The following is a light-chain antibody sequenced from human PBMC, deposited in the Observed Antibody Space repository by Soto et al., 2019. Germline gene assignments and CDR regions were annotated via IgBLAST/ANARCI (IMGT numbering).Light chain of an antibody. J-gene: IGKJ1*01. V-gene: IGKV3-20*01. Sequence: LTQSPGTLPLSPGERATLPSSXSQSVSSIYFAWYQQKRGQAPRLLIYGASSRATGIPDRFSGSGSGTDFTLTISRLDPEDFAVYFCQQYGSSPRTFGQGTKVDIK. CDR2: GAS. CDR1: QSVSSIY. CDR3: QQYGSSPRT.